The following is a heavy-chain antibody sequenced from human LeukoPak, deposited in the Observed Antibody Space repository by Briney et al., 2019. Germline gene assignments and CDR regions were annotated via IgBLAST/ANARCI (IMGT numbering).Heavy chain of an antibody. J-gene: IGHJ5*02. CDR2: ISGSGDHT. Sequence: GGSLRLSCAASGLAFSSSAMSWVRQAPGKGLEWVSAISGSGDHTYYADSVKGRFTISRDNSKNTLYLQMNSLRAEDTAVYYCAKWPLSSGLAWFAPWGQGTLVTVSS. CDR1: GLAFSSSA. D-gene: IGHD6-19*01. V-gene: IGHV3-23*01. CDR3: AKWPLSSGLAWFAP.